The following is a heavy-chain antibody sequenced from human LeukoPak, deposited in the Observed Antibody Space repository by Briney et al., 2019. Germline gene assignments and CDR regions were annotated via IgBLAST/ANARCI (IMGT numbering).Heavy chain of an antibody. Sequence: SETLSLTCTVSGGSISSYYWSWIRQPPGKGLEWIGYIYYSGSTNYNPSLKSRVTISVDTSNNQFSLKLSSVTAADTAVYYCARSSYSSSPFDFDYWGQGTLVTVSS. CDR2: IYYSGST. D-gene: IGHD6-6*01. CDR3: ARSSYSSSPFDFDY. J-gene: IGHJ4*02. V-gene: IGHV4-59*01. CDR1: GGSISSYY.